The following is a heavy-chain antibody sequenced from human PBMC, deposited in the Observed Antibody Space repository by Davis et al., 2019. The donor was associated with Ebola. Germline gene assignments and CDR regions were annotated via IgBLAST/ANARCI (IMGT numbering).Heavy chain of an antibody. J-gene: IGHJ6*04. D-gene: IGHD2-2*01. V-gene: IGHV1-2*06. Sequence: ASVKVSCKASGDTFMTFGFSWVRQAPGQGLEWMGRINPNSGGTNYAQKFQGRVTMSRDTSTSTAYMELKNLRSEDTAVYYCARGSFRCSGTDCYVGDYYYYGMDVWGKGTTVTVSS. CDR2: INPNSGGT. CDR3: ARGSFRCSGTDCYVGDYYYYGMDV. CDR1: GDTFMTFG.